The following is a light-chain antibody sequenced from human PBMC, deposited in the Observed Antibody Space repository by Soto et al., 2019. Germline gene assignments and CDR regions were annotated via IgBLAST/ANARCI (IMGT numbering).Light chain of an antibody. CDR1: SSNIGSNY. V-gene: IGLV1-47*01. Sequence: QSVLTQPPSASGTPGQRVTISCSGSSSNIGSNYVYWYQQVPGAAPKLLIYRNNQRPSGVPDRFSGSKPGTSASLAISGLRSEDEADYYCAGWDDSLSGSWVFGGGTKLTVL. CDR2: RNN. J-gene: IGLJ3*02. CDR3: AGWDDSLSGSWV.